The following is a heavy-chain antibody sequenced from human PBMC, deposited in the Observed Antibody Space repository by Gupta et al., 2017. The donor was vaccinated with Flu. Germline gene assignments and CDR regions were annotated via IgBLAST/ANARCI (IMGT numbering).Heavy chain of an antibody. V-gene: IGHV1-69*06. CDR1: GGTFSTFS. D-gene: IGHD3-16*01. J-gene: IGHJ4*02. Sequence: QVQLVQSGAAVKKPGSSVTVSCQASGGTFSTFSITWVRQAPGQGLEWMGGIIPIFGETNYAPKCQGRLTLTADKSTSTAYMELSSLRSEDTAVYYCARDGPIYGEMGGDWGQGTLVTVSS. CDR2: IIPIFGET. CDR3: ARDGPIYGEMGGD.